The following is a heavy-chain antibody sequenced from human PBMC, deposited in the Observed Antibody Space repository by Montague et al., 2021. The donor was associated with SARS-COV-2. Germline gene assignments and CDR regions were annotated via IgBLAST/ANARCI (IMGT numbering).Heavy chain of an antibody. CDR1: GGPISSGGYY. CDR3: ARVLGITMIVVVIGAFDI. V-gene: IGHV4-31*03. J-gene: IGHJ3*02. D-gene: IGHD3-22*01. CDR2: IYYSGST. Sequence: TLSLTCTVSGGPISSGGYYWSWIRQHPGKGLEWIGYIYYSGSTYYNPSLKSRVTISVDTSKNKFSLKLPSVTAADTAVYYCARVLGITMIVVVIGAFDIWGQGTMVTVSS.